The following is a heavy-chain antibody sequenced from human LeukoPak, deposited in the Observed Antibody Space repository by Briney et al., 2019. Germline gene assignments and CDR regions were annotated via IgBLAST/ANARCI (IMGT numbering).Heavy chain of an antibody. J-gene: IGHJ5*02. CDR2: IYYSGST. Sequence: PSETLSLTCTVSGGSISSGDYYWSWIRQPPGKGLEWIGYIYYSGSTYYNPSLKSRVTISVDTSKNQFSLKLSSVTAADTAVYYCARGAIITIFGVVSITRGWFDPWGQGTLVTVSS. D-gene: IGHD3-3*01. V-gene: IGHV4-30-4*08. CDR1: GGSISSGDYY. CDR3: ARGAIITIFGVVSITRGWFDP.